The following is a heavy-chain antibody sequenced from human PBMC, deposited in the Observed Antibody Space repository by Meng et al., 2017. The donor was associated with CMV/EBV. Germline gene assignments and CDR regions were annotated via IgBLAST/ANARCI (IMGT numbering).Heavy chain of an antibody. Sequence: TVSGGSVSSGSYYWSWIRTPPGKGLEWIGYIYYSGSTNYNPSLKSRVTISVDTSKNQFSLKLSSVTAADTAVYYCARVVLGTGGFDYWGQGTLVTVSS. D-gene: IGHD7-27*01. CDR2: IYYSGST. CDR1: GGSVSSGSYY. CDR3: ARVVLGTGGFDY. V-gene: IGHV4-61*01. J-gene: IGHJ4*02.